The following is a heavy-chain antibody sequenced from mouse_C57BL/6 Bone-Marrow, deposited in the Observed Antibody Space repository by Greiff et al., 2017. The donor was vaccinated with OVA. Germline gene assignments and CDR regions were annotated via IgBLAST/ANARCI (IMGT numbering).Heavy chain of an antibody. CDR3: ARCDGYGDYFDY. CDR1: GYTFTSYT. J-gene: IGHJ2*01. V-gene: IGHV1-4*01. Sequence: VQLQQSGAELARPGASVKMSCKASGYTFTSYTMHWVKQRPGQGLEWIGYINPSSGYTKYNQKFKDKASLTADKSSSTAYMQLSSLTSEDSAVYYCARCDGYGDYFDYWGQGTTLTVSS. CDR2: INPSSGYT. D-gene: IGHD2-3*01.